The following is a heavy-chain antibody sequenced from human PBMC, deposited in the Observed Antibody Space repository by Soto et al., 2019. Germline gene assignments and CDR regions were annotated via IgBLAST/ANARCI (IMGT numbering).Heavy chain of an antibody. CDR2: IYWNDDK. CDR1: AFSLNKSGVG. V-gene: IGHV2-5*01. J-gene: IGHJ5*02. D-gene: IGHD6-19*01. Sequence: PALVNATRSLRLKCTFSAFSLNKSGVGVGWIRQPPGKALEWLALIYWNDDKRYSPSLKSRLTITKDTSKNQVVLTMTNMDPVDTATYYCAHSEAGYSSGPKFAPWGQGTPVTVSS. CDR3: AHSEAGYSSGPKFAP.